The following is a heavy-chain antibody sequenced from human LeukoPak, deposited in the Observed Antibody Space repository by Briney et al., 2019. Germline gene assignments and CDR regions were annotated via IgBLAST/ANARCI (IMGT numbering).Heavy chain of an antibody. J-gene: IGHJ3*02. Sequence: ASVKVSCKASGYTFTGYYMHWARQAPGQGLEWMAWINPKSGGRNYAQKFQGRVTMTRDTSISTAYMELSRLRSDDTAVYYCARSRESELGAFDIWGQGTMVTVSS. CDR1: GYTFTGYY. V-gene: IGHV1-2*02. CDR3: ARSRESELGAFDI. CDR2: INPKSGGR. D-gene: IGHD3-10*01.